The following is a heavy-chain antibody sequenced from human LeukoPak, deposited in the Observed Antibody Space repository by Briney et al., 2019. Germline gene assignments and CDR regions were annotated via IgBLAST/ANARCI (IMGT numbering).Heavy chain of an antibody. J-gene: IGHJ4*02. CDR3: ATGLFFQVDTAMATVPYFDY. V-gene: IGHV1-24*01. Sequence: ASVKVSCKVSGYTLTELSMHWVRQAPGKGLEWMGGFDPEDSETIYAQKFQGRVTMTEDTSTDTAYMELSSLRSEDTAVYYCATGLFFQVDTAMATVPYFDYWGQGTLVTVSS. D-gene: IGHD5-18*01. CDR1: GYTLTELS. CDR2: FDPEDSET.